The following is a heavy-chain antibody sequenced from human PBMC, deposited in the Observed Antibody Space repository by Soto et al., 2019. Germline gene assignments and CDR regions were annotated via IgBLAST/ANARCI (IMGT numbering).Heavy chain of an antibody. V-gene: IGHV4-59*01. Sequence: SETLSLTCTVSGGSISTYYWSWIRQPPGKGLEWIGYIYYSGSTNYNPSLKSRVTISLDTSKNQFSLKLSSVTAADTAVYYCARDRLANWFDPWGQGTMVTVSS. J-gene: IGHJ5*02. CDR2: IYYSGST. D-gene: IGHD3-9*01. CDR1: GGSISTYY. CDR3: ARDRLANWFDP.